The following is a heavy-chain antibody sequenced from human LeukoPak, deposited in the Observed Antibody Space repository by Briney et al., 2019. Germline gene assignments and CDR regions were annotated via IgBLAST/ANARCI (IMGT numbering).Heavy chain of an antibody. Sequence: GGSLRLSCVASGFTFSNYLMNWVRQAPGKRLECVSGISHSGSSLYYADSVKGRFTISRDNSKNTLYLQMDRLRVEDTAVYYCAMALDYWGQGTLVTVSS. CDR2: ISHSGSSL. V-gene: IGHV3-23*01. CDR1: GFTFSNYL. J-gene: IGHJ4*02. CDR3: AMALDY.